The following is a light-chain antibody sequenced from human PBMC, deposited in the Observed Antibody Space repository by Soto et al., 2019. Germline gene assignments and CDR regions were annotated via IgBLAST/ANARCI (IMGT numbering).Light chain of an antibody. Sequence: QSALTQPASVSGSPGQSITISCTGTSSDVGGYNYVSWYQQHPGKAPKLMIYDVSNRPSGVSNRFSGSKSGNKASLTISGLQADDEADYYCSSYTSSSALEVFGGGTKLTVL. CDR2: DVS. V-gene: IGLV2-14*01. CDR3: SSYTSSSALEV. J-gene: IGLJ2*01. CDR1: SSDVGGYNY.